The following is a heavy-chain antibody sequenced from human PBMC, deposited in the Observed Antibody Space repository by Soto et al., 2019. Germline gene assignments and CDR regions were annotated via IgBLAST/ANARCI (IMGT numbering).Heavy chain of an antibody. J-gene: IGHJ3*02. D-gene: IGHD3-10*01. CDR3: ARVYTMVRGPPDAFDI. Sequence: GGSLRLSCASSGFTFSSYSMNLVRQAPGKGLEWVSSISSSSSYIYYADSVKGRFTISRDNAKNSLYLQMNSLRAEDTAVYYCARVYTMVRGPPDAFDIWGQGTMVTVSS. CDR1: GFTFSSYS. CDR2: ISSSSSYI. V-gene: IGHV3-21*01.